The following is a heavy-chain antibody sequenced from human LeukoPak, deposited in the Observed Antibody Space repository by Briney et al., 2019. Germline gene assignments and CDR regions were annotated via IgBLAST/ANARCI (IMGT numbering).Heavy chain of an antibody. CDR2: IKQDGSEK. Sequence: GGSLRLSCAASGFTFSNYWMGWVRQAPGKGLEWVANIKQDGSEKRYVDPVKGRFTISRDNAKNSLYLQMNSLRAEDTAVYYCARDDYYDSSTKSGGRGYWGQGTLVTVSS. J-gene: IGHJ4*02. CDR3: ARDDYYDSSTKSGGRGY. V-gene: IGHV3-7*01. D-gene: IGHD3-22*01. CDR1: GFTFSNYW.